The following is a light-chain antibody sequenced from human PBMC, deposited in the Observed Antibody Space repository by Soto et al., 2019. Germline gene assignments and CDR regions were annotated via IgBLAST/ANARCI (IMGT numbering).Light chain of an antibody. J-gene: IGLJ2*01. CDR2: DNN. Sequence: QSVLTQPPSVSAAPGQKVTISCSGSCSNIGNNFVSWYQQLPGTAPRLLIYDNNNRPSGIPDRFSGSQSGTSATLAITGLQTGDEADYFCGTWDSSLSVVIFGGGTKLTVL. V-gene: IGLV1-51*01. CDR1: CSNIGNNF. CDR3: GTWDSSLSVVI.